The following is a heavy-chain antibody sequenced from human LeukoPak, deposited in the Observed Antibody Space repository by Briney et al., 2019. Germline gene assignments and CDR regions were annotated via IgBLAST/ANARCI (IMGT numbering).Heavy chain of an antibody. CDR1: GDSINYESYY. Sequence: SETLSLTCAVSGDSINYESYYWNWIPQAPGKGPERIGNIYRGRTRLNPCVTTRVAISVDMSKSQVSLRLTSVTAADTAIYYCAGEGEYGDSYSWGQGALVIVSA. J-gene: IGHJ5*02. CDR2: IYRGRT. D-gene: IGHD2-21*01. V-gene: IGHV4-30-2*01. CDR3: AGEGEYGDSYS.